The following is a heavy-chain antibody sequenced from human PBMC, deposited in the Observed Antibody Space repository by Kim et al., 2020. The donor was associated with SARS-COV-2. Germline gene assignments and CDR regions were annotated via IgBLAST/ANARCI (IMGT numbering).Heavy chain of an antibody. J-gene: IGHJ5*02. D-gene: IGHD6-19*01. Sequence: YSPSVQGNVTISSDKSISTAYLQWNSLKASDTAMYFCARHTTSGWDDSDHWGQGTLVTVSS. CDR3: ARHTTSGWDDSDH. V-gene: IGHV5-10-1*01.